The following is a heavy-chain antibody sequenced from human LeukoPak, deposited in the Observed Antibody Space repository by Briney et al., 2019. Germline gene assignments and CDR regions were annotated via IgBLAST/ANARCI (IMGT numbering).Heavy chain of an antibody. Sequence: GASVKVSCKASGYTFTGYYMHWVRQAPGRGLEWMGWINPNSGGTNYAQKFQGRVTMTRDTSISTAYMELSRLRSDDTAVYYCARGYSRFDDGFDYWGQGTLVTVSS. CDR1: GYTFTGYY. D-gene: IGHD6-13*01. V-gene: IGHV1-2*02. CDR3: ARGYSRFDDGFDY. CDR2: INPNSGGT. J-gene: IGHJ4*02.